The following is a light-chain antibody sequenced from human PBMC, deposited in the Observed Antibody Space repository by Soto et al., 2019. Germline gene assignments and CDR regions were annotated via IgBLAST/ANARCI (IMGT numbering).Light chain of an antibody. CDR1: SSDVGSYNL. CDR3: CSWAGSNTFYF. V-gene: IGLV2-23*02. Sequence: QSALTQPASVSGSPGQSITISCTGTSSDVGSYNLVSWYQQLPGKAPKLIIYEVSKRPSGVSNRFSGSKSGNTASLTISRLQAEDEADYYCCSWAGSNTFYFFGTGTKVTVL. CDR2: EVS. J-gene: IGLJ1*01.